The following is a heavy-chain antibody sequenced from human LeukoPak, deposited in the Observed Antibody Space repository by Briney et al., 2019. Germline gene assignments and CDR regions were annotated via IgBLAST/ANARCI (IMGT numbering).Heavy chain of an antibody. CDR3: ARGGTYYYDSSGYDRPTDY. J-gene: IGHJ4*02. CDR2: IKQDGSEK. V-gene: IGHV3-7*01. Sequence: GGSLRLSCAASGFTFSSYWMSWVRQAPRKGLEWVANIKQDGSEKYYVDSVKGRFTISRDNAKNSLYLQMNSLRAEDTAVYYCARGGTYYYDSSGYDRPTDYWGQGTLVTVSS. CDR1: GFTFSSYW. D-gene: IGHD3-22*01.